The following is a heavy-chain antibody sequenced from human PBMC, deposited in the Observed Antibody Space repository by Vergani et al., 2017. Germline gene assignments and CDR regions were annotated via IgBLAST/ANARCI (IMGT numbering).Heavy chain of an antibody. V-gene: IGHV1-69*13. J-gene: IGHJ6*02. CDR3: SRDPWLSSGSGKQFYGMDV. D-gene: IGHD3-10*01. Sequence: QVQLVQSGAEVKKPGSSVKVSCKASGGTFSSHGISWVRQAPGQGFEWMGRITTLFGTTNIPQKFRGRVTITADKSTGTAYMELSSLKSEDTAMYYCSRDPWLSSGSGKQFYGMDVWGQGTKVTVS. CDR2: ITTLFGTT. CDR1: GGTFSSHG.